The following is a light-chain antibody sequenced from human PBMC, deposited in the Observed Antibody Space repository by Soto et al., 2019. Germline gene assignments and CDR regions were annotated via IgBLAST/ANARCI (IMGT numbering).Light chain of an antibody. Sequence: EIVMTQSPATLSVSPGERATLSCRASQSISSELAWYQQRPGQPPRLLIYGASTRATGVPDRFTGSGSGSDFTLTISGLQSEEFAVYYCQQGHNWPLTFGKGTRLEI. CDR2: GAS. CDR3: QQGHNWPLT. V-gene: IGKV3-15*01. J-gene: IGKJ2*01. CDR1: QSISSE.